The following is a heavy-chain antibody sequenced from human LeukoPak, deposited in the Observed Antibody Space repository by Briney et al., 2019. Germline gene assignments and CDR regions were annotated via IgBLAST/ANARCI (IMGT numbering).Heavy chain of an antibody. CDR1: GYTFTSYD. CDR2: MNPNSGNT. J-gene: IGHJ4*02. CDR3: ARRIRGAHLGDY. Sequence: ASVKVSCKASGYTFTSYDINWVRQATGQGLEWMGWMNPNSGNTGYAQKFQGRVTMTRNTSISTAYMELSSLRSEDTAVYYCARRIRGAHLGDYWGQGTLVTVSS. V-gene: IGHV1-8*01. D-gene: IGHD1-26*01.